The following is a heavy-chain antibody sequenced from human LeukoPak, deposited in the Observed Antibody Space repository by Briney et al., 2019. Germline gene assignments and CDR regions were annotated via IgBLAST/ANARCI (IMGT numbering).Heavy chain of an antibody. CDR1: GYTFTGYY. CDR3: ARAAPDCSGGSCYAI. J-gene: IGHJ4*02. D-gene: IGHD2-15*01. CDR2: INPNSGGT. Sequence: ASVKVSCKASGYTFTGYYMHWVRQAPGQGLEWMGWINPNSGGTNYAQKFQGRVTMTRDTSISTAYMELSSLISEDMAVYYCARAAPDCSGGSCYAIWGQGTLVTVS. V-gene: IGHV1-2*02.